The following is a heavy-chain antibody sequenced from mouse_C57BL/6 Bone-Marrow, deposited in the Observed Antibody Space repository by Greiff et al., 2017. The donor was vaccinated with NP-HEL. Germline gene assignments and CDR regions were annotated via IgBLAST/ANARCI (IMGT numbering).Heavy chain of an antibody. J-gene: IGHJ1*03. V-gene: IGHV1-64*01. CDR3: AISPPYWYFGV. Sequence: VQLQQPGAELVKPGASVKLSCKASGYTFTSYWMHWVKQRPGQGLEWIGMIHPNSGSTNYNEKFKSKATLTVDKSSSTAYMQLSSLTSEDSAVYYCAISPPYWYFGVWGTGTTVTGSS. CDR1: GYTFTSYW. CDR2: IHPNSGST.